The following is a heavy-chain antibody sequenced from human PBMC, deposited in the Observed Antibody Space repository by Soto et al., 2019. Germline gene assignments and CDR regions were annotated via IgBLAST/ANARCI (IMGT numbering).Heavy chain of an antibody. D-gene: IGHD1-26*01. CDR2: INPSDGTT. J-gene: IGHJ5*02. CDR1: GYTFNKYY. V-gene: IGHV1-46*02. Sequence: ASVKVSCKASGYTFNKYYMHWVRQAPGQGLEWMGIINPSDGTTTYAQKFQGRVTVTRDTSTSTVYMELSSLRSEDTAVYYCARVALSGGGWLDPWGQGTLVTVSS. CDR3: ARVALSGGGWLDP.